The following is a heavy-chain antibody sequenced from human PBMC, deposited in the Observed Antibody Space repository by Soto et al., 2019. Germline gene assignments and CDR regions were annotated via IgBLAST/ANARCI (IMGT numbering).Heavy chain of an antibody. Sequence: SVKVSCKASGGTFSSYAISWVRQAPGQGLEWMGGIIPIFGTANYAQKFQGRVTMTADESTSTAYMELSSLRSDDTAVYYCARDRPREYYYGSGSYYNGNHYGMDVWGQGTTVTVSS. CDR1: GGTFSSYA. D-gene: IGHD3-10*01. CDR2: IIPIFGTA. J-gene: IGHJ6*02. V-gene: IGHV1-69*13. CDR3: ARDRPREYYYGSGSYYNGNHYGMDV.